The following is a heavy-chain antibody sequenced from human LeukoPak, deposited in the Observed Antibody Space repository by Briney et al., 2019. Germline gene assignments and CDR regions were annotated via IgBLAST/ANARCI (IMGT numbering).Heavy chain of an antibody. V-gene: IGHV4-61*08. D-gene: IGHD1-26*01. Sequence: SETLSLTCTVSGGSISSGGYYWSWIRQPPGKGLEWIGYIYYSGSTNYNPSLKSRVTISVDTSKNQFSLKLSSVTAADTAVYYCARGGDPIVGATYYFDYWGQGTLVTVSS. J-gene: IGHJ4*02. CDR3: ARGGDPIVGATYYFDY. CDR1: GGSISSGGYY. CDR2: IYYSGST.